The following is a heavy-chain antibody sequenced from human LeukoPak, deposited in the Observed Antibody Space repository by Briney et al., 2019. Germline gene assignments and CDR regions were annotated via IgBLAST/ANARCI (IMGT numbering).Heavy chain of an antibody. D-gene: IGHD6-13*01. CDR2: IYYTGST. Sequence: SETLSLTCAVYNGSFSDYNWNWIRQPPGKGLEWIGYIYYTGSTNYNPSLKSRVTMSVDTSKNQFSLNLKSVTPEDTAVYYCARNLIPEQLVLNFWGQGTLVTVSS. CDR3: ARNLIPEQLVLNF. CDR1: NGSFSDYN. J-gene: IGHJ4*02. V-gene: IGHV4-59*01.